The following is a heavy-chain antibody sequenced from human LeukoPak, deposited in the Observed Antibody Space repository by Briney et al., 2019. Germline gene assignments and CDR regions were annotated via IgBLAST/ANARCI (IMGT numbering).Heavy chain of an antibody. J-gene: IGHJ4*02. CDR1: GFTFDDYA. Sequence: GGSLRLSCAASGFTFDDYAMHWVRQAPGKGLEWASGISWNSGSIGYADSVKGRFTISRDNAKNSLYLQMNSLRAEDTAVYYCARDLSSGYYSYWGQGTLVTVSS. V-gene: IGHV3-9*01. CDR2: ISWNSGSI. CDR3: ARDLSSGYYSY. D-gene: IGHD3-22*01.